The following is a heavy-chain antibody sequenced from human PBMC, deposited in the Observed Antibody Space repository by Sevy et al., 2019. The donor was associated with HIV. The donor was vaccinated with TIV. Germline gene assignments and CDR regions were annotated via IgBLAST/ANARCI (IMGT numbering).Heavy chain of an antibody. CDR2: IKQDGSEN. D-gene: IGHD3-3*01. J-gene: IGHJ6*02. CDR3: AREYYDFWSGSLDYGMDV. V-gene: IGHV3-7*01. Sequence: GGSLRLSCAASGFTFSSYWMSWVRQAPGKGLEWVANIKQDGSENYYVDSVKGRFTISRDNAKNSLYLQMNSLRAEDTAVYYCAREYYDFWSGSLDYGMDVWGQGTTVTVSS. CDR1: GFTFSSYW.